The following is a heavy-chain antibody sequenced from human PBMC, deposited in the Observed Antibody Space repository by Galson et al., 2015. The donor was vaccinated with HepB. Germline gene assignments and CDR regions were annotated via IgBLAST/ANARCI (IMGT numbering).Heavy chain of an antibody. CDR1: GGTFSSYA. CDR3: AIDPARYDSSGRGPEIPIDY. V-gene: IGHV1-69*01. J-gene: IGHJ4*02. CDR2: IIPIFGTA. Sequence: SCKASGGTFSSYAINWVREAPGQGLERMGGIIPIFGTANYAQKFQGRVTITADESTSTAYMELGSLRSEDTAVYYCAIDPARYDSSGRGPEIPIDYWGQGTLVTVSS. D-gene: IGHD3-22*01.